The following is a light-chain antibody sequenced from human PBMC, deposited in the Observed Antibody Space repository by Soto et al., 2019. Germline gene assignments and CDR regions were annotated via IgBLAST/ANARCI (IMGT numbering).Light chain of an antibody. J-gene: IGKJ5*01. CDR2: DAY. CDR3: QQRHMWPIT. Sequence: ELTQSPLTLSLSPGERATLSFRASQSFRGLLAWYQQKPGQAPRLLIYDAYNRATGIPPRFSGSGSGTDFTLTISSLEPEDSAVYYCQQRHMWPITFGQGTRLAI. CDR1: QSFRGL. V-gene: IGKV3-11*01.